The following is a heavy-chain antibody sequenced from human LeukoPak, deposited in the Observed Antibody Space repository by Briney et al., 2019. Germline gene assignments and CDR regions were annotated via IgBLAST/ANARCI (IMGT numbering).Heavy chain of an antibody. CDR2: MYYSGST. CDR3: ARYLSSSSGLDY. D-gene: IGHD6-6*01. CDR1: GGSISSYS. V-gene: IGHV4-59*01. J-gene: IGHJ4*02. Sequence: SETLSLTCTVSGGSISSYSWSWLRQPPGQGLEWIGYMYYSGSTNYNPSLKSRVTISVDTSKNRFSLKVNSMTAADTAVYYCARYLSSSSGLDYWGQGTLVTVSS.